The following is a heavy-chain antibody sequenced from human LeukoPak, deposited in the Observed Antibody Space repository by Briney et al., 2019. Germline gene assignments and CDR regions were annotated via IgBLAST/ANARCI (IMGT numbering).Heavy chain of an antibody. J-gene: IGHJ4*02. D-gene: IGHD3-3*01. Sequence: GGSLRLSCAASGFTFSTYLMSWVRQAPGKGLKWVANIKQDGSEKYYVDSVKGRFTISRDNAKNSLYLQMNSLRAEDTAVYYCAREGYDFWSGYSFYFDYWGQGTPVTVSS. CDR2: IKQDGSEK. CDR3: AREGYDFWSGYSFYFDY. V-gene: IGHV3-7*01. CDR1: GFTFSTYL.